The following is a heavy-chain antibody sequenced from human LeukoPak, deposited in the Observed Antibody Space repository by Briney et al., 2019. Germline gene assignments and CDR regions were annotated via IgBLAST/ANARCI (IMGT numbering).Heavy chain of an antibody. V-gene: IGHV4-39*05. CDR3: GVDYDAFDI. D-gene: IGHD4-11*01. J-gene: IGHJ3*02. CDR2: IYYSGST. CDR1: GGSISSNSYY. Sequence: SETPSLTCTVSGGSISSNSYYWGWIRQPPGKGLEWIGSIYYSGSTYYNPSLKSRVTISVDTSKNQFSLKLSSVTAADTAVYYCGVDYDAFDIWGQGTMVTVSS.